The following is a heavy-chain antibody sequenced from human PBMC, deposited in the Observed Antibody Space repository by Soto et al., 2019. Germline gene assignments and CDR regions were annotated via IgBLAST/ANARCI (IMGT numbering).Heavy chain of an antibody. CDR2: IWYDGSNK. CDR1: GFTFSSYG. D-gene: IGHD4-17*01. V-gene: IGHV3-33*01. Sequence: QVQLVESGGGVVQPGRSLRLSCAASGFTFSSYGMHWVRQAPGKGLEWVAVIWYDGSNKYYADSVKGRFTISRDNSKNTLYLQRNSLRAEDTAVYYCARVSDYGDVGDYWGQGTLVTVSS. J-gene: IGHJ4*02. CDR3: ARVSDYGDVGDY.